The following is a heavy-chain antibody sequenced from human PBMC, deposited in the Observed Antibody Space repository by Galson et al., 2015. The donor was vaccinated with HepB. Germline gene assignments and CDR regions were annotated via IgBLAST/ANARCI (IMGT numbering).Heavy chain of an antibody. V-gene: IGHV3-48*02. CDR3: ARSSETYYDFWSGYLSRYYFDY. D-gene: IGHD3-3*01. Sequence: SLRLSCAASGFTFSSYSMNWVRQAPGKGLEWVSYISSSSSTIYYADSVKGRFTISRDNAKNSLYLQMNSLRDEDTAVYYCARSSETYYDFWSGYLSRYYFDYWGQGTLVTVSS. CDR1: GFTFSSYS. J-gene: IGHJ4*02. CDR2: ISSSSSTI.